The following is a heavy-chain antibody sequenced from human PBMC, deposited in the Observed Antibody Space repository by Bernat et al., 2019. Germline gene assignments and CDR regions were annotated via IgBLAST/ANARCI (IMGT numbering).Heavy chain of an antibody. CDR1: GYTFTSYG. CDR2: ISAYNGNT. D-gene: IGHD2-15*01. J-gene: IGHJ3*02. CDR3: ARDRRSGGSPRVAFDI. Sequence: QVQLVQSGAELKKPGASVKVSCKASGYTFTSYGISWVRQAPGQGLEWMGWISAYNGNTNYAQKPQGRVTMTTDTSTSTAYMELRSLRSDDTAVYYCARDRRSGGSPRVAFDIWGQGTMVTVSS. V-gene: IGHV1-18*01.